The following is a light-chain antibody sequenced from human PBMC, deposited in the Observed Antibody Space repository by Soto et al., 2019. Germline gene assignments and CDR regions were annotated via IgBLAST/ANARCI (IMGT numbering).Light chain of an antibody. V-gene: IGKV1-33*01. Sequence: DIQMTQSQTSLSASVGYSVTITSQASQHISNYINWYQHKPGKAPKLLIYDASHLETGVPSRFSGSGSGTEFTLTISSLQPEEFATYYCQQRNSYPITFGQGTRLEIK. CDR3: QQRNSYPIT. J-gene: IGKJ5*01. CDR1: QHISNY. CDR2: DAS.